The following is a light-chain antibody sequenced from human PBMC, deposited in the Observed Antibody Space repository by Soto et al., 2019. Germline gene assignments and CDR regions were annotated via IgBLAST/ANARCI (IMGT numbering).Light chain of an antibody. CDR1: QSLLHSGGKTF. CDR2: EGS. CDR3: MQSIQLPWT. Sequence: DVVMTQTPLSLSVTPGQPASISCISSQSLLHSGGKTFLFWYLQKAGQPPQLLIYEGSNRFSGVPDRFSGSGSGTDFTLKISRVEVEDVGVYYCMQSIQLPWTFGQGTKVDIK. V-gene: IGKV2D-29*01. J-gene: IGKJ1*01.